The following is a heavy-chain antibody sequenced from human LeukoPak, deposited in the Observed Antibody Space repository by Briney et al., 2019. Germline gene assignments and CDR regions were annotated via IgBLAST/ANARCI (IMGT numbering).Heavy chain of an antibody. CDR1: GFTFSSYS. CDR2: INHSGST. Sequence: GSPRLSCAASGFTFSSYSTNWVRQPPGKGLEWIGEINHSGSTNYNPSLKSRVTISVDTSKNQFSLKLSSVTAADTAVYYCARGPDYGDYVRYFDYWGQGTLVTVSS. CDR3: ARGPDYGDYVRYFDY. V-gene: IGHV4-34*01. J-gene: IGHJ4*02. D-gene: IGHD4-17*01.